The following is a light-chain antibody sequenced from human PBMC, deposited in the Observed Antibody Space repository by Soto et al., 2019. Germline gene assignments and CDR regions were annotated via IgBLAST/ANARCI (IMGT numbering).Light chain of an antibody. V-gene: IGKV2-30*02. Sequence: DVVMTQSPLSLPVTLGQPASISCRSSQSLVHSDGNTYLNWFQQRPGQSPRRLISKVSNRESGVPDRFSGSGSGTDFTLKISRVEAEDVGVYYCMQGTHWWTFGQGTKVEIK. J-gene: IGKJ1*01. CDR1: QSLVHSDGNTY. CDR3: MQGTHWWT. CDR2: KVS.